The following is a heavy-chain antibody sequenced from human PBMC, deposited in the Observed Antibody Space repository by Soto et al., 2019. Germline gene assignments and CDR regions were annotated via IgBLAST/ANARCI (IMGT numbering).Heavy chain of an antibody. CDR1: GFTFSSYA. V-gene: IGHV3-30-3*01. CDR2: ISYDGSNK. CDR3: ARGDYYDSSGYYSGAFDI. Sequence: HVQLVESGGGVVQPGRSLRLSCAASGFTFSSYAMHWVRQAPGKGLEWVAVISYDGSNKYYADSVKGRFTISRDNSKNTLYLQMNSLRAEDTAVYYCARGDYYDSSGYYSGAFDIWGQGTMVTVSS. D-gene: IGHD3-22*01. J-gene: IGHJ3*02.